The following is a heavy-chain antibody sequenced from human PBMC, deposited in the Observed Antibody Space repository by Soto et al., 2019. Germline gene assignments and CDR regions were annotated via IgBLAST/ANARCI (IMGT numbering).Heavy chain of an antibody. CDR2: ISYTGST. CDR1: GGSISSYY. V-gene: IGHV4-59*08. CDR3: ARLSTADYVYYYYYGMDV. J-gene: IGHJ6*02. D-gene: IGHD4-17*01. Sequence: PSETLSLTCTVSGGSISSYYWTWIRQPPGKGLEWIGHISYTGSTNYNPSLKSRVSISVDTSKSQFSLKMTSVTAADTAVFYCARLSTADYVYYYYYGMDVWGQGTTVTV.